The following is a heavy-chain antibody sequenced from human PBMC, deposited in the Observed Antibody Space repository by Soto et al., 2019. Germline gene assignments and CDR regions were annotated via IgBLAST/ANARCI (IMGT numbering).Heavy chain of an antibody. V-gene: IGHV4-31*03. CDR1: GGSISSGGYY. D-gene: IGHD2-15*01. CDR2: IYYSGST. J-gene: IGHJ4*02. CDR3: ARGECSGGSCYSRGGVDY. Sequence: QVQLQESGPGLVKPSQTLSLTCTVSGGSISSGGYYWSWIRQHPGKGLEWIGYIYYSGSTYYNPSLKSRVTIAVDTSKNQVSLKLSSVTAADTAVYYCARGECSGGSCYSRGGVDYWGQGTLVTVSS.